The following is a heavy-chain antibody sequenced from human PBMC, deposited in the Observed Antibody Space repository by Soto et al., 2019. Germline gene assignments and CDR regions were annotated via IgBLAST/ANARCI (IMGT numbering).Heavy chain of an antibody. D-gene: IGHD1-1*01. J-gene: IGHJ5*02. Sequence: PGGSLRLSCAASGFTFSTYWMHWIRQVPGKGLEWVSRINSDASHTYYADSVKGRFTISRDNATNTLHLEMNSLRAEDTAVYYCVRDGTKTLRDWFDPWGQGISVTVSS. CDR1: GFTFSTYW. CDR2: INSDASHT. CDR3: VRDGTKTLRDWFDP. V-gene: IGHV3-74*01.